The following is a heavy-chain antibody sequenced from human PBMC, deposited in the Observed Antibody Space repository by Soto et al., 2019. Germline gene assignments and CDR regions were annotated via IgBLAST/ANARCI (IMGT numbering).Heavy chain of an antibody. CDR1: GYTFTNYY. D-gene: IGHD6-13*01. J-gene: IGHJ6*02. V-gene: IGHV1-46*01. CDR3: AREPSSLAAAGSSYGLDV. CDR2: FNPSDDTT. Sequence: QVQLVQSGAEVKKPGASVKVSCKASGYTFTNYYMHWVRQAPGQGLEWVGMFNPSDDTTYYAQKCQGRVTMTRDTSTSTGYMELSSLRSDDTAVYYCAREPSSLAAAGSSYGLDVWGQGTSVTVSS.